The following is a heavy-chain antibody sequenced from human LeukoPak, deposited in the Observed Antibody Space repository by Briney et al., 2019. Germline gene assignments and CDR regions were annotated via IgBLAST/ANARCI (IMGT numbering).Heavy chain of an antibody. Sequence: GGSLSLSCAGSGFTFSNYLMIWVRQAPGKGLEWVSAVSGSGGSTYYADSVKGRFTISRDNSKNTLYLQMNSLRAEDTAVYYCAKVGSYGDYGYYFDYWGQGTLVTVSS. CDR2: VSGSGGST. CDR3: AKVGSYGDYGYYFDY. J-gene: IGHJ4*02. CDR1: GFTFSNYL. V-gene: IGHV3-23*01. D-gene: IGHD4-17*01.